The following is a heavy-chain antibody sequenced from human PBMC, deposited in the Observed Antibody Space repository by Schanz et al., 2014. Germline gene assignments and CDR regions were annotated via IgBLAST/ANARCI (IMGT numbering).Heavy chain of an antibody. CDR2: VNHGGYT. CDR3: ATWSETRLFHN. V-gene: IGHV4-34*01. D-gene: IGHD1-7*01. CDR1: GGSFSGYW. Sequence: QVQLQQWGAGLLKPSETLSLTCAFSGGSFSGYWWTWVRQSPGKGLEWIGEVNHGGYTNYNPSLKGRSTVSGDRPKKQSPLRLSSVTAADTAAYYCATWSETRLFHNWGQGTLVTVSS. J-gene: IGHJ4*02.